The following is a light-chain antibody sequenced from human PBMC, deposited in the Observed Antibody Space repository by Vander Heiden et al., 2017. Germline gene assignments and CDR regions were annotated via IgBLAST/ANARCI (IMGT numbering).Light chain of an antibody. J-gene: IGKJ1*01. CDR3: QQYDSYPGQT. V-gene: IGKV1-8*01. Sequence: AIRMTQSPSSFSASTGDRVTITCRASQGISSYLAWYQQKPGKAPKLLIYAASTLQSGVPSRFSGSGSGTDFTLTISCLQSEDFATYYCQQYDSYPGQTFGQGTKVEIK. CDR1: QGISSY. CDR2: AAS.